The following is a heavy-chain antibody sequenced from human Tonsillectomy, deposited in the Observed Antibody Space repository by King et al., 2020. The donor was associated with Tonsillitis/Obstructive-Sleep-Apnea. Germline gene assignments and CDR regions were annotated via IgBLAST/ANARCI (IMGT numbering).Heavy chain of an antibody. J-gene: IGHJ6*04. CDR1: GFSFTKYW. CDR2: VDPADSDT. CDR3: TSLVIITTRGGEDV. D-gene: IGHD3-10*01. Sequence: QLVQSGAEVKKPGEPLRISCKGSGFSFTKYWISWVRQKPGKGLEWMGRVDPADSDTHYNPSFEGHVTISADTSSKTAYLQWSGLKASDTAVYYCTSLVIITTRGGEDVWGKGTRVTVSS. V-gene: IGHV5-10-1*01.